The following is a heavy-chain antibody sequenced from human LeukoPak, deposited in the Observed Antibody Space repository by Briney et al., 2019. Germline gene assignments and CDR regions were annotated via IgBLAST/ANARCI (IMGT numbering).Heavy chain of an antibody. V-gene: IGHV3-21*06. Sequence: GGSLRLSCAASGFTFSSYSMNWVRQAPGKGLEWVSCISESSSYIYYADSVKGRFTISRDNAKNSLYLQMDSLRVEDTAVYYCARDPYSGNYGAYYYYYMDVWGKGTTVTISS. J-gene: IGHJ6*03. D-gene: IGHD1-26*01. CDR3: ARDPYSGNYGAYYYYYMDV. CDR2: ISESSSYI. CDR1: GFTFSSYS.